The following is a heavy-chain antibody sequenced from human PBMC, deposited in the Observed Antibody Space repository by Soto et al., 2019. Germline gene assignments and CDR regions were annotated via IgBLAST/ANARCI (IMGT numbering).Heavy chain of an antibody. Sequence: ETLSLTCAVYGGSFSGYYWSWIRQPPGKGLEWIGEINHSGSTNYNPSLKSRVTISVDTSKNLFSLKLSSVTAADTAVYYCAMRGGYSYGYRGTHYFDYWGQGTLVTVSS. CDR1: GGSFSGYY. D-gene: IGHD5-18*01. J-gene: IGHJ4*02. CDR2: INHSGST. V-gene: IGHV4-34*01. CDR3: AMRGGYSYGYRGTHYFDY.